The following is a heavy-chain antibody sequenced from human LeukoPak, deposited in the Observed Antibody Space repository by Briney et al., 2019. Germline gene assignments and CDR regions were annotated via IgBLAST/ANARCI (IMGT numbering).Heavy chain of an antibody. V-gene: IGHV4-4*07. CDR2: IYSSEST. D-gene: IGHD2-2*01. CDR1: GGSIISYY. CDR3: ARASDIAVEPDVNDAFDV. Sequence: SETLSLTCTVSGGSIISYYWSWIRQPAGKGLEWIGRIYSSESTNSNPSLKSRVIMSVDASKNQFSLRLSSVPAADTAVYYCARASDIAVEPDVNDAFDVWGQGTMVIVSS. J-gene: IGHJ3*01.